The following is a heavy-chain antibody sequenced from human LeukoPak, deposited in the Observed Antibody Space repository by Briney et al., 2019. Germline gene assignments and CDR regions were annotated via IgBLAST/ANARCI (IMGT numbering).Heavy chain of an antibody. D-gene: IGHD3-3*01. CDR2: IYYSGST. CDR3: AGQITRYYDFWSGYVGWFDP. CDR1: GGSISSYY. Sequence: PSETLSLTCTVSGGSISSYYWSWIRQHPGKGLEWIGYIYYSGSTYYNPSLKSRVTISVDTSKNQFSLKLSSVTAADTAVYYCAGQITRYYDFWSGYVGWFDPWGQGTLVTVSS. V-gene: IGHV4-59*06. J-gene: IGHJ5*02.